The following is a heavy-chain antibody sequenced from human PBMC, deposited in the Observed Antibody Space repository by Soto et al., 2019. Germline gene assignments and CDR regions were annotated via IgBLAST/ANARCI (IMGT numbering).Heavy chain of an antibody. CDR3: VRDRRYGSGSLSKYYGMDV. CDR1: GFTFSSYW. Sequence: PGGSLRLSCAGSGFTFSSYWMSWVRQAPGRGLEWVANIKQDGSEKYYVDSVKGRFTISRDNAKNSLYLQMNSLRAEDTAVYYCVRDRRYGSGSLSKYYGMDVWGQGTTVTVSS. CDR2: IKQDGSEK. V-gene: IGHV3-7*03. J-gene: IGHJ6*02. D-gene: IGHD3-10*01.